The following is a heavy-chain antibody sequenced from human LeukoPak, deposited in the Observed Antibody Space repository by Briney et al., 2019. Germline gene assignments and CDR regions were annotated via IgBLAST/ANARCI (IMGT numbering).Heavy chain of an antibody. D-gene: IGHD3-22*01. CDR1: GFTFSSYG. CDR2: IKQDESEK. V-gene: IGHV3-7*05. Sequence: PGGSLRLSCAASGFTFSSYGMHWVRQAPGRGLEWVANIKQDESEKYYVDSVKGRFTISRDNAKKSLYLQMNSLRAEDTAMYYCARTTNYDSSRYHYYFDYWGQGTLVTVSS. CDR3: ARTTNYDSSRYHYYFDY. J-gene: IGHJ4*02.